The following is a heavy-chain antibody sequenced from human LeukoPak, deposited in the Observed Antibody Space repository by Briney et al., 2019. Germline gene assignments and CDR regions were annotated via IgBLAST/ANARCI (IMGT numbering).Heavy chain of an antibody. CDR2: ITSGGGYT. J-gene: IGHJ4*02. D-gene: IGHD3-9*01. CDR3: ARGHYDVLTSSYKWTPDY. CDR1: GFTFSTYN. V-gene: IGHV3-21*06. Sequence: GGSLRLSCAASGFTFSTYNMNWVRQAPGKGLEWVSSITSGGGYTYYADSVRGRFTTSRDNAKNSLSLRLDSLRAEDTAVYYCARGHYDVLTSSYKWTPDYWGQGTLVTVSS.